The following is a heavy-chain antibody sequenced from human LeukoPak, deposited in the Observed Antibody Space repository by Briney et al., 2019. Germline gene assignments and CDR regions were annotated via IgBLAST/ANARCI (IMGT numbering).Heavy chain of an antibody. V-gene: IGHV3-23*01. Sequence: GGSLRLSCAASGFTFSNYWMSWVRQAPGKGLEWVSAISGSGGSTYYADSVKGRFTISRDNSKNTLYLQMNSLRAEDTAVYYCAKDVRFGELLAAYDYWGQGTLVTVSS. J-gene: IGHJ4*02. D-gene: IGHD3-10*01. CDR3: AKDVRFGELLAAYDY. CDR1: GFTFSNYW. CDR2: ISGSGGST.